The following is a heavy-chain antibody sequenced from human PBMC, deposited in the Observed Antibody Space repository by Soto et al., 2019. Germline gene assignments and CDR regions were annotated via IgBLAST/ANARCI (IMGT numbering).Heavy chain of an antibody. V-gene: IGHV3-23*01. CDR2: ISGSGGST. Sequence: GGSLRLSCAASGFTFSSYAMSWVRQAPGKGLEWVSAISGSGGSTYYADSVKGRFTISRDNSKNTLYLQMNSLRAEDTAVYYCAKGIAARPFGGMDVWGQGTTVTVSS. CDR1: GFTFSSYA. D-gene: IGHD6-6*01. J-gene: IGHJ6*02. CDR3: AKGIAARPFGGMDV.